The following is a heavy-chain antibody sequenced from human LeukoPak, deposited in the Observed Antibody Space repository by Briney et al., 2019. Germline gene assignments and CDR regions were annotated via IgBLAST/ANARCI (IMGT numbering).Heavy chain of an antibody. CDR2: IKKDGSEK. CDR1: GFTLSSYW. J-gene: IGHJ4*02. V-gene: IGHV3-7*01. D-gene: IGHD1-7*01. CDR3: VRSGTSASFDY. Sequence: GGSLRLSCAASGFTLSSYWMSWVCQAPGKGLEWVANIKKDGSEKWYVDSVEGRFTISRGHAKNSLYLQMNSLRVADTAVYYCVRSGTSASFDYWGQGTLVTVSS.